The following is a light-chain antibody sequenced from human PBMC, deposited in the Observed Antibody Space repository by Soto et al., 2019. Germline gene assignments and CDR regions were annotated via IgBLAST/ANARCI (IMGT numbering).Light chain of an antibody. CDR3: QQYYSYPRT. Sequence: EIVMTQSPATLSVSPGERATLSCRASQSVSSDLAWYHQKPGQAPRLLIYGASTRATGIPARFSGSGSGTDFTLTISCLQSEDFATYYCQQYYSYPRTFGQGTKVDI. J-gene: IGKJ1*01. V-gene: IGKV3-15*01. CDR2: GAS. CDR1: QSVSSD.